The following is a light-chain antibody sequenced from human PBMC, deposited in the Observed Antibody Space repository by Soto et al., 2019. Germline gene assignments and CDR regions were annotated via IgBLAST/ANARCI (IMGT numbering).Light chain of an antibody. CDR2: DVS. CDR1: SSDVGGYNY. J-gene: IGLJ1*01. CDR3: SSYTSSSTLENV. V-gene: IGLV2-14*01. Sequence: QSVLIQPASVSGSPGQSITISCTGTSSDVGGYNYVSWYQQHPGKAPKLMIYDVSNRPSGVSNRFSGSKSGNTASLTISGLQAEDEADYYCSSYTSSSTLENVFGTGTKVTVL.